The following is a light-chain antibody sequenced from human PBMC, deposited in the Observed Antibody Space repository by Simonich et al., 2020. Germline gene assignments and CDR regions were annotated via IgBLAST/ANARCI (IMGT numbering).Light chain of an antibody. CDR1: GSDVGGYNY. Sequence: QSALTQPASVSGSPGQSITISCTGTGSDVGGYNYVSWYQQHPGKAAKLMIYDVRNRPSVVYKRFSCSKSGNTAALTISGLQAEDAADYYCCSYAGSSNWVFGGGTKLTVL. J-gene: IGLJ3*02. CDR2: DVR. CDR3: CSYAGSSNWV. V-gene: IGLV2-14*03.